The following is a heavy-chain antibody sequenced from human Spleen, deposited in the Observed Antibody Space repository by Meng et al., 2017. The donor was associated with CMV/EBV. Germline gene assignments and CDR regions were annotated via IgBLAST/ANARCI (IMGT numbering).Heavy chain of an antibody. J-gene: IGHJ4*02. CDR2: IGLDGTER. Sequence: GESLKISCAASGFIFSSYSMSWVRQAPGKGLEWLAKIGLDGTERDYVDSLKGRITISKDNAKSSLYLQMNSLRVEDTAVYYCARYYCTSPSCFIDYWGQGTLVTVSS. CDR3: ARYYCTSPSCFIDY. V-gene: IGHV3-7*01. D-gene: IGHD2-2*01. CDR1: GFIFSSYS.